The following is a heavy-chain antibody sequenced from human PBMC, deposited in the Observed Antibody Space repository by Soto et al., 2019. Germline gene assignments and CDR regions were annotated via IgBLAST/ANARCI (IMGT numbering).Heavy chain of an antibody. CDR2: IIPYYNTL. J-gene: IGHJ4*02. V-gene: IGHV1-69*01. Sequence: QAQVVQSGAEVRKPGSSVKLSCKASEGTFNSYAIAWVRQAPGQGLEWMGGIIPYYNTLNYAQKFQDRVTITADDSTNTVYMELSSLRSDDKAVYFCASGASRWYPYCLDSGAQGTLVTVSS. CDR1: EGTFNSYA. D-gene: IGHD6-13*01. CDR3: ASGASRWYPYCLDS.